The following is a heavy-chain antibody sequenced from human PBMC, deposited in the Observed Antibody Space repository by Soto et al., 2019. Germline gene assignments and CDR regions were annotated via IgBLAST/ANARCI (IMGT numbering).Heavy chain of an antibody. Sequence: QVHLQESGPGLVKPSETLSLPCSVSGGTISGYYWTWIRQPAGKGLEWIGRIYSSGNTKYNPSLQSRVTMSLDTSNNQFSLRLTSVTAADTAVYYCARGQRFSDWFDPWGQGTLVTVSS. CDR2: IYSSGNT. V-gene: IGHV4-4*07. J-gene: IGHJ5*02. CDR3: ARGQRFSDWFDP. D-gene: IGHD3-3*01. CDR1: GGTISGYY.